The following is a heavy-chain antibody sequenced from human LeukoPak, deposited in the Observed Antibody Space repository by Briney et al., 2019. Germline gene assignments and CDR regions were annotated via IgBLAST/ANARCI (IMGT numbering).Heavy chain of an antibody. CDR2: IYSGGST. J-gene: IGHJ4*02. CDR3: AREQQWLDDNDY. CDR1: GFTVSSNY. Sequence: GGSLRLSCAASGFTVSSNYMSWVRQAPGKGLEWVSVIYSGGSTYYADSVKGRFTISRDNSKNTLYLQMNSLRAEDTAVYYCAREQQWLDDNDYWGQGTLVTVSS. V-gene: IGHV3-66*01. D-gene: IGHD6-19*01.